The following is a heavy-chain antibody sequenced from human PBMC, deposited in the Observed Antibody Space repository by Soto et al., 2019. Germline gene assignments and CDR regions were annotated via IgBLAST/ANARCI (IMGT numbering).Heavy chain of an antibody. J-gene: IGHJ6*03. D-gene: IGHD3-16*01. Sequence: GSMRLSCAAAGFTFSGYAMTLVRPTTGKGLQWVAAISGSGGATYYADSVKGRFTISRDNRKDMLYLQMGSLRAEDTAVYYCAKTAWGNSYYMDVWGKGTTVTVSS. V-gene: IGHV3-23*01. CDR2: ISGSGGAT. CDR1: GFTFSGYA. CDR3: AKTAWGNSYYMDV.